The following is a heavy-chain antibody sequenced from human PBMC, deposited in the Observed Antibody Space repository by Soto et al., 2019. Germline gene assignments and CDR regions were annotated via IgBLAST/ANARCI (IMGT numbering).Heavy chain of an antibody. V-gene: IGHV3-23*01. CDR3: TKANRYCSGANCFTFDH. CDR2: FSSGGGGT. CDR1: GFTFSNYA. D-gene: IGHD2-15*01. Sequence: GGSLRLSCTASGFTFSNYAMSWVRQAPGKGLEWVSTFSSGGGGTYYADSVKGRFTISRDNSKNTLSLQMNSLRAEDTAVYCCTKANRYCSGANCFTFDHWGLGTLVTVSS. J-gene: IGHJ4*02.